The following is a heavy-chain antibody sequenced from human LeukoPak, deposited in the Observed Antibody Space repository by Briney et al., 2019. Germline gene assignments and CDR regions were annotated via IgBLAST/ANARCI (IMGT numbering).Heavy chain of an antibody. CDR1: GFTFSSYA. D-gene: IGHD3-22*01. CDR2: ISGNGGST. CDR3: AETTGYYYDSSGPDAFDI. V-gene: IGHV3-23*01. J-gene: IGHJ3*02. Sequence: GGSLRLSCAASGFTFSSYAMSWVRQAPGKGLEWVSAISGNGGSTYYADSVKGRFTIPGDNSKNTLYLQMNSLRAEDTAVYYCAETTGYYYDSSGPDAFDIWGQGTLVTVSS.